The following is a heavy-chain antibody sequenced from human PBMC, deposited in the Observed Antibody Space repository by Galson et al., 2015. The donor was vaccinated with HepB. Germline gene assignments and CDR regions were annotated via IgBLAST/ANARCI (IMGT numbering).Heavy chain of an antibody. CDR2: IIPILGIA. CDR3: ARGSPIGLDY. V-gene: IGHV1-69*04. J-gene: IGHJ4*02. CDR1: GGTFSSYA. Sequence: SVKVSCKASGGTFSSYAISWVRQAPGQGLEWMGRIIPILGIANYAQKFQGRVTISADKSTSTAHMELSSLRSEDTAVYYCARGSPIGLDYWGQGTLVTVSS. D-gene: IGHD3/OR15-3a*01.